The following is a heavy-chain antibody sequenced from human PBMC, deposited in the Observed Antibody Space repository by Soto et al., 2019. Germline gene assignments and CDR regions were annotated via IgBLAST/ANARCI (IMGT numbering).Heavy chain of an antibody. Sequence: ESCLRLSCVAAGITFGRLALDWVRQSPGEWLEWGSTVTDAGGGAKYSDSVRGRFAISIDNSKNTLFLQMSSLRAEDSGIYCCLRGSKVSYSGILILELRRSTPFPNTTSFQ. CDR3: LRGSKVSYSGILILELRRSTPFPNTTSFQ. V-gene: IGHV3-23*01. CDR2: VTDAGGGA. D-gene: IGHD1-7*01. J-gene: IGHJ1*01. CDR1: GITFGRLA.